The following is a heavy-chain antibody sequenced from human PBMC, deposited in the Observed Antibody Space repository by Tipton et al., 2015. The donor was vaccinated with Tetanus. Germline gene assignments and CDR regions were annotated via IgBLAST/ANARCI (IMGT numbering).Heavy chain of an antibody. V-gene: IGHV4-59*11. CDR2: IDYFGST. CDR3: ARTSGYMYSDC. Sequence: TLSLTCTVSGGPISIHPWNWNRQSPGKGLEWIGYIDYFGSTKYNPSLKSRVAMSVATSKNQWSLRLNSVTSADTAVYYCARTSGYMYSDCWGQGTLVTVSS. D-gene: IGHD3-3*01. CDR1: GGPISIHP. J-gene: IGHJ4*02.